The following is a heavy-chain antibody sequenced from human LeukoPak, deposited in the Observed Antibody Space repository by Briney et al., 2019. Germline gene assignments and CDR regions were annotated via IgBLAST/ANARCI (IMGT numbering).Heavy chain of an antibody. D-gene: IGHD3-22*01. V-gene: IGHV3-21*01. CDR2: ISSSSTYI. CDR1: GFTFSTYS. J-gene: IGHJ3*02. Sequence: PGGSLRLSCAASGFTFSTYSMNWVRQAPGKGLEWVSSISSSSTYIYYADSVKGRFTISRDNAKNSLYLQMNSLRAEDTAVYYCARDGGDRSGYHDAFDIWGQGTMVTVSS. CDR3: ARDGGDRSGYHDAFDI.